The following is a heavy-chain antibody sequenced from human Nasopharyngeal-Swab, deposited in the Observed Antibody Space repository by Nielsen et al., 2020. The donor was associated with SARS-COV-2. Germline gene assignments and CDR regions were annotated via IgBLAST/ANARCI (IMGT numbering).Heavy chain of an antibody. V-gene: IGHV1-69*01. J-gene: IGHJ6*02. CDR2: INPNFGTT. D-gene: IGHD3-3*01. CDR3: ARDTIFGLALYYYYGLGV. Sequence: WVRQAPGQGLEWMGGINPNFGTTNYAHKFQVRAKITADQSTRTAYMELSSLRSDDTAVYYCARDTIFGLALYYYYGLGVWGQGTTVTVSS.